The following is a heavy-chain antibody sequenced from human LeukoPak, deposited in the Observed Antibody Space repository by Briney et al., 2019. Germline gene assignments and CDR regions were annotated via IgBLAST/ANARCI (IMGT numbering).Heavy chain of an antibody. CDR3: ARNPAGIGDY. D-gene: IGHD1-26*01. V-gene: IGHV3-48*03. J-gene: IGHJ4*02. CDR1: EFTFSSYE. CDR2: ISSSSSAI. Sequence: PGGSLRLSCAASEFTFSSYEMNWVRQAPGKGLEWVSYISSSSSAIYYADSVKGRFTISRDNAKNSLYLQMNSLRDEDTAMYYCARNPAGIGDYWGQGTLVTVSS.